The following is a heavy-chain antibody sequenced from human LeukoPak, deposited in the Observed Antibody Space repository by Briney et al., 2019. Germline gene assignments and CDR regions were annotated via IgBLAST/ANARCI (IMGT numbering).Heavy chain of an antibody. CDR2: IIPIFGTA. D-gene: IGHD3-22*01. Sequence: ASVKVSCKASGGTFSSYAISWVRQAPGQGLEWMGRIIPIFGTANYAQKFQGRVTITTDESTSTAYMELSSLRSEDTAVYYCARVVTDSSGYYFGYFDYWRQGTLVTVSS. CDR3: ARVVTDSSGYYFGYFDY. V-gene: IGHV1-69*05. J-gene: IGHJ4*02. CDR1: GGTFSSYA.